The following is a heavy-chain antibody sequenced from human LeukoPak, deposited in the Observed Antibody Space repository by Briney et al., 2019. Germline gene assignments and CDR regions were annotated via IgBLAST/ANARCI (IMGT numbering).Heavy chain of an antibody. CDR2: ISSSSSTI. CDR1: GFTFSRYS. CDR3: AKDYGGGRRGVHDY. D-gene: IGHD3-10*01. Sequence: PGGSLRLSCAASGFTFSRYSINWVRQAPGKGLEWVSYISSSSSTIYYADSVKGRFTISRDNSKNTLYLQMNSLRAEDTAVYYCAKDYGGGRRGVHDYWGQGTLVTVSS. J-gene: IGHJ4*02. V-gene: IGHV3-48*01.